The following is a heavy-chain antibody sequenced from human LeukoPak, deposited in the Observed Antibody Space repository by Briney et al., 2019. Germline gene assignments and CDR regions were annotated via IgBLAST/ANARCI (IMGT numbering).Heavy chain of an antibody. J-gene: IGHJ4*02. V-gene: IGHV1-18*01. D-gene: IGHD3-16*02. CDR3: ARENPYDYVWGSYRSDY. CDR2: ISAYNGNT. CDR1: GYTFTSYG. Sequence: ASVKVSCKASGYTFTSYGISWVRQAPGQGLERMGWISAYNGNTNYAQKLQGRVTMTTDTSTSTAYMELRSLRSDDTAVYYCARENPYDYVWGSYRSDYWGQGTLVTVSS.